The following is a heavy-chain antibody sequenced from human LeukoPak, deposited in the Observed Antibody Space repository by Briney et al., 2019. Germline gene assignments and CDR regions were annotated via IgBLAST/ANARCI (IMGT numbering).Heavy chain of an antibody. CDR3: TTDPAYSSSWYSGVSGY. J-gene: IGHJ4*02. CDR2: IKRKTDGGTT. V-gene: IGHV3-15*01. CDR1: GFTFSNAW. D-gene: IGHD6-13*01. Sequence: GGSLRLSCAASGFTFSNAWMSWVRQAPGKGLEWVGRIKRKTDGGTTDYAAPVKGRFTISRDDSKNTLYLQMNSLKTEDTAVYYCTTDPAYSSSWYSGVSGYWGQGTLVTVSS.